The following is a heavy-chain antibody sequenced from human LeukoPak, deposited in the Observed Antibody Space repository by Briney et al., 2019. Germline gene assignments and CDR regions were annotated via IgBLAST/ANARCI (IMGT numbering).Heavy chain of an antibody. CDR3: ARDLTSYYDFWSGYSGFDY. V-gene: IGHV1-69*01. D-gene: IGHD3-3*01. CDR1: GGTFSSYA. Sequence: GASVKVSCKASGGTFSSYAISWVRQAPGQGLEWMGGIIPIFGTANYAQKFQGRVTITADESTSTAYMELSSLRSEDTAVYYCARDLTSYYDFWSGYSGFDYWGQGTLVTVSS. CDR2: IIPIFGTA. J-gene: IGHJ4*02.